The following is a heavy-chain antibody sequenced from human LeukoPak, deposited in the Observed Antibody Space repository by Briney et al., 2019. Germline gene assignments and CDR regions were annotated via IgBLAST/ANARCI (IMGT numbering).Heavy chain of an antibody. CDR1: GFTFSNYW. D-gene: IGHD2-21*01. CDR3: ARVFIVGSRSVFDF. J-gene: IGHJ4*02. V-gene: IGHV3-7*01. Sequence: GGSLRLSCAASGFTFSNYWMSWVRLAPGKGLEWVANIKQDGSEKYYVDSVEGRFTISRDNAKNLLSLQMDSLRAEDTAVYHCARVFIVGSRSVFDFWGQGTLVTVSS. CDR2: IKQDGSEK.